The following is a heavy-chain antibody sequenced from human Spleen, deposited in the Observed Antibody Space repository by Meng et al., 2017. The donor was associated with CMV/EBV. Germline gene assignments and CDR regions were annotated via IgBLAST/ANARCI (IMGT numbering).Heavy chain of an antibody. V-gene: IGHV4-34*01. CDR3: ARGKGRSGPWDY. CDR2: INHSGST. Sequence: QVPLQQWGAGLLKPSETLSLTCAVYGGSFSGYYWSWIRQPPGKGLEWIGEINHSGSTNYNPSLKSRVTISVDTSKNQFSLKLSSVTAADTAVYYCARGKGRSGPWDYWGQGTLVTVSS. J-gene: IGHJ4*02. D-gene: IGHD3-3*01. CDR1: GGSFSGYY.